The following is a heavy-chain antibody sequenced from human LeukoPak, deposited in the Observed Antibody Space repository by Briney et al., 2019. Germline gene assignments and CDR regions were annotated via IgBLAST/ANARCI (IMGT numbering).Heavy chain of an antibody. CDR3: ARADSADY. V-gene: IGHV1-46*01. J-gene: IGHJ4*02. CDR1: GYTFTSYY. D-gene: IGHD2-15*01. Sequence: GASVKVSCKASGYTFTSYYMHWVRQAPGQGLEWMGLINPTGGSTGYAQKFQGRVTMTRDMSTSTDYMELSSLRAEDTALYYCARADSADYWGQGTLVTVSS. CDR2: INPTGGST.